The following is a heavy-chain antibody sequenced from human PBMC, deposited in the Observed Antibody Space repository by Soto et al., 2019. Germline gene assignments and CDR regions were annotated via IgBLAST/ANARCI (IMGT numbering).Heavy chain of an antibody. CDR1: GGSISSYY. Sequence: TVSGGSISSYYWSWIRQPPGKGLEWIGYIYYSGSTNYNPSLKSQVTISVDTSKNQFSLKLSSVTAADTAVYYCARAAIAAAAWGWFDPWGQGTLVTVSS. CDR2: IYYSGST. D-gene: IGHD6-13*01. V-gene: IGHV4-59*01. CDR3: ARAAIAAAAWGWFDP. J-gene: IGHJ5*02.